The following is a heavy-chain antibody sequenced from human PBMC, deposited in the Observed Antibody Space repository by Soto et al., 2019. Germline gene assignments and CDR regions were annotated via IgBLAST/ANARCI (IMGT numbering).Heavy chain of an antibody. D-gene: IGHD1-20*01. Sequence: SLRLSCAASGFAFNINAMTWVRQAPGKGLEWVSTTGATGRTTYYADSVKGRFTVSRDNSKNTLDLHMSSLRAEDTAVYYCATVHNTSRPFDYWGQGTLVTVSS. CDR1: GFAFNINA. CDR3: ATVHNTSRPFDY. J-gene: IGHJ4*02. V-gene: IGHV3-23*01. CDR2: TGATGRTT.